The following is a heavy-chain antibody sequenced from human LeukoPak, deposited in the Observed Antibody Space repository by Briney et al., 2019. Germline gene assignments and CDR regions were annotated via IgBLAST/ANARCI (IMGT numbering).Heavy chain of an antibody. Sequence: GASVKVSCKASGGTFSSYAISWLRQAPGQGLEWMGRIIPILGIANYAQKFQGRVTITADKSTSTAYMELSSLRSEDTAVYYCAAGFTIFKWFDPWGQGTLVTVSS. CDR3: AAGFTIFKWFDP. CDR1: GGTFSSYA. J-gene: IGHJ5*02. V-gene: IGHV1-69*04. CDR2: IIPILGIA. D-gene: IGHD3-3*01.